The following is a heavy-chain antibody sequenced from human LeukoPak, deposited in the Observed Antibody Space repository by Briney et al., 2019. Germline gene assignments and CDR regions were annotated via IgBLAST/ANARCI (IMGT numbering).Heavy chain of an antibody. CDR2: IYYSGST. V-gene: IGHV4-59*01. J-gene: IGHJ6*03. Sequence: SETLSLTCTVSGGSISSYYWSWIRQPPGKGLEWIGYIYYSGSTNYNPSLKSRVTISVDTSKNQFSLKLSSVTAADTAVYYCARGTPLRYFDWLLYESFGEYYYYYMDVWGKGTTVTISS. CDR3: ARGTPLRYFDWLLYESFGEYYYYYMDV. D-gene: IGHD3-9*01. CDR1: GGSISSYY.